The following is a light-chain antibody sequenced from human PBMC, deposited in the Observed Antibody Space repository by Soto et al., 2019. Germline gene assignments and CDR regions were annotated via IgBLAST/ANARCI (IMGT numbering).Light chain of an antibody. Sequence: EIVLTQSPGTLSLSQGERATLSCRASENVRNNYLAWYQQKPGQAPRLLISGASKRATGIPDRFSGSGSGTDFTLTINRLEPEDFAVYYCQQYSSMWTFGQGTKVDIK. J-gene: IGKJ1*01. V-gene: IGKV3-20*01. CDR3: QQYSSMWT. CDR2: GAS. CDR1: ENVRNNY.